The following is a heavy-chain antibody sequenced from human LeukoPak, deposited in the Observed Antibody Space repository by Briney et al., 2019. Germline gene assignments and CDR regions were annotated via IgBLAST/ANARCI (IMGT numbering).Heavy chain of an antibody. Sequence: GGPLRLSCAASGFTFSSYAMHWVRQAPGKGLEWVAVISYDGSNKYYADSVKGRFTISRDNSKNTLYLQMNSLRAEDTAVYYCARDSHYYDSSGYYRGYFDYWGQGTLVTVSS. CDR3: ARDSHYYDSSGYYRGYFDY. CDR2: ISYDGSNK. V-gene: IGHV3-30*04. J-gene: IGHJ4*02. D-gene: IGHD3-22*01. CDR1: GFTFSSYA.